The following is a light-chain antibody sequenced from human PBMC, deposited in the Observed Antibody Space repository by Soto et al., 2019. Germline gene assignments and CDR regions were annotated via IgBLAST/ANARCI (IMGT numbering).Light chain of an antibody. Sequence: QSVLTQPPSVSGAPGQRVTISCTGTSSNIGASYHVHWYQQLPGTAPKLLIYGNSNRPSGVPDRFSGSKSGTSASLAITGLQAEDEADYSCQSYDSSLSGSVFGGRTKLTVL. V-gene: IGLV1-40*01. CDR1: SSNIGASYH. CDR3: QSYDSSLSGSV. CDR2: GNS. J-gene: IGLJ3*02.